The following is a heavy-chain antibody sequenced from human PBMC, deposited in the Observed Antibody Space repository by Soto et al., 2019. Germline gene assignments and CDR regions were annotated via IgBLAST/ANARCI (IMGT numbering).Heavy chain of an antibody. Sequence: TLSLTCSVSGGSISSGGYYWSWLRQHPGKGLEWIGYIYYSGSTYYNPSLKSRVTISVDTTKNQFSLKLSSVTAAYTAVYYCERLDSSAHYYWYDFDYWGQGTLVTGS. V-gene: IGHV4-31*03. D-gene: IGHD3-22*01. CDR2: IYYSGST. CDR1: GGSISSGGYY. J-gene: IGHJ4*02. CDR3: ERLDSSAHYYWYDFDY.